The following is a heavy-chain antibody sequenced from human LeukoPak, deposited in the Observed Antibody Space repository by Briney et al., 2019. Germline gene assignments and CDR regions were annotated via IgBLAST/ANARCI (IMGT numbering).Heavy chain of an antibody. Sequence: PSETLSLTCAVYGGSFSGYYWSWIRQPPGKGLEWIGEINHSGSTNYNPSLKRRVTISVDTSKNPFSLKLSYVPAADTAVYYCARGRPVLLWFGEPSNWFDPWGQGTLVTVSS. D-gene: IGHD3-10*01. CDR1: GGSFSGYY. CDR2: INHSGST. CDR3: ARGRPVLLWFGEPSNWFDP. V-gene: IGHV4-34*01. J-gene: IGHJ5*02.